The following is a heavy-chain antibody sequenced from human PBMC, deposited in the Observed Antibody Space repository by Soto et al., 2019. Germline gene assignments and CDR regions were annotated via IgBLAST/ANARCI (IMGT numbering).Heavy chain of an antibody. Sequence: QVQLVESGGGVVQPGRSLRLSCAASGFTFSSYGMHWVRQAPGKGLEWVAVISYDGSNKYYAESVKGRFTISRDNSKNTLYLQMNSLRAEDTAVYYCAKNGPHVLLWFGELFFDYWGQGTLVTVSS. D-gene: IGHD3-10*01. CDR1: GFTFSSYG. V-gene: IGHV3-30*18. CDR3: AKNGPHVLLWFGELFFDY. CDR2: ISYDGSNK. J-gene: IGHJ4*02.